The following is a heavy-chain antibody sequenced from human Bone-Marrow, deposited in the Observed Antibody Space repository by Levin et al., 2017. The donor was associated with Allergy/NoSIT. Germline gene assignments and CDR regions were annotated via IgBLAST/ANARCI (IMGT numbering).Heavy chain of an antibody. D-gene: IGHD6-13*01. V-gene: IGHV3-48*03. CDR3: ARGTRIAAAGHGYYYYGMDV. Sequence: GESLKISCAASGFTFSSYEMNWVRQAPGKGLEWVSYISSSGSTIYYADSVKGRFTISRDNAKNSLYLQMNSLRAEDTAVYYCARGTRIAAAGHGYYYYGMDVWGQGTTVTVSS. J-gene: IGHJ6*02. CDR2: ISSSGSTI. CDR1: GFTFSSYE.